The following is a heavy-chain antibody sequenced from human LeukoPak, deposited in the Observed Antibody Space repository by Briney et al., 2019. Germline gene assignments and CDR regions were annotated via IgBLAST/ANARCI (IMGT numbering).Heavy chain of an antibody. V-gene: IGHV3-33*01. CDR2: IWYDGSNK. D-gene: IGHD3-22*01. Sequence: GGSLRLSCAASGFTFSSYGMHWVRQAPGKGLEWVAVIWYDGSNKYYADSVKGRFTISRDNSKNTLYLQMNSLRAEDTAVYYCARDPYYYDSSGYYLDYWGQGNLVTVSS. J-gene: IGHJ4*02. CDR3: ARDPYYYDSSGYYLDY. CDR1: GFTFSSYG.